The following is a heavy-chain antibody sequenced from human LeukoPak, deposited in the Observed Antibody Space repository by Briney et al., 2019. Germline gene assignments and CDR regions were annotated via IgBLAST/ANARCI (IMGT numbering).Heavy chain of an antibody. CDR1: GYSFTSYW. CDR3: ARHPNYYYDRSGYYYVDY. J-gene: IGHJ4*02. D-gene: IGHD3-22*01. CDR2: IYPGDSDI. Sequence: HAESLKISCKGSGYSFTSYWIGWVRQMPGKGLGWMGIIYPGDSDIRYSPSFQGQVTISADKSISTAYLQWSSLRASDTAMYYCARHPNYYYDRSGYYYVDYWGQGTLVTVSS. V-gene: IGHV5-51*01.